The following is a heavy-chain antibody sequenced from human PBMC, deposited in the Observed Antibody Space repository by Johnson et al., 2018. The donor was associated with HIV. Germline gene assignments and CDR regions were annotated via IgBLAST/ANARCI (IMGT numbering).Heavy chain of an antibody. D-gene: IGHD6-19*01. V-gene: IGHV3-30*03. Sequence: QVQLVESGGGAVQPGKSLRLSCAASGFTFSGYGMHWVRQAPGKGLEWVAVISYDGSNKYYADSVKGRFTISRDNSMHTMYLQMNSLRAEDTAVYYCAGQVRAFDIWGQGTMVIVSS. CDR3: AGQVRAFDI. J-gene: IGHJ3*02. CDR1: GFTFSGYG. CDR2: ISYDGSNK.